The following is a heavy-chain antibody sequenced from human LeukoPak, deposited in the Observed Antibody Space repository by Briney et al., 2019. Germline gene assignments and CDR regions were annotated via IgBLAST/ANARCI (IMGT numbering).Heavy chain of an antibody. Sequence: PGGSLRLSCAASGFTFSSYAMSWVRQAPGKGREWGSAISGSGGSTYYADSVKGRFTISRDNSKNTLYLQMNSLRAEDTAVYYCAKDSTGWYGPFDYWGQGTLVTVSS. D-gene: IGHD6-19*01. CDR3: AKDSTGWYGPFDY. V-gene: IGHV3-23*01. CDR1: GFTFSSYA. J-gene: IGHJ4*02. CDR2: ISGSGGST.